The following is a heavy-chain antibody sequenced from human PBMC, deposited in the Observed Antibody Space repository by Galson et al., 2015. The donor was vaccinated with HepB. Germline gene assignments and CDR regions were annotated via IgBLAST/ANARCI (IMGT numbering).Heavy chain of an antibody. Sequence: SETLSLTCSVSGGSVSRYYWTWVRQPPEKGLEWIAYTNANGRTKYNPSLKSRVTISLDTSKNQFSLKLSSVTAADTAVYYCARESVVWGVIDYWGQGTLVTVSS. D-gene: IGHD3-10*01. CDR3: ARESVVWGVIDY. CDR1: GGSVSRYY. J-gene: IGHJ4*02. CDR2: TNANGRT. V-gene: IGHV4-59*02.